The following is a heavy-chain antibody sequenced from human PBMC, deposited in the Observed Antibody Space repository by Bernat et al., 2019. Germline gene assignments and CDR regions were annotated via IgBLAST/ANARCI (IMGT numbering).Heavy chain of an antibody. J-gene: IGHJ6*03. V-gene: IGHV1-2*04. CDR2: INPNSGGT. CDR3: ARGYSSSWYEDYYYYMDV. D-gene: IGHD6-13*01. Sequence: QVQLVQSGAEVKKPGASVKVSCKASGYTFTGYYMHWVRQAPGQGLEWMGWINPNSGGTNYAQKFQGWVTMTRDTSISTAYMELSRLRSDDTAVHYCARGYSSSWYEDYYYYMDVWGKGTTVTVSS. CDR1: GYTFTGYY.